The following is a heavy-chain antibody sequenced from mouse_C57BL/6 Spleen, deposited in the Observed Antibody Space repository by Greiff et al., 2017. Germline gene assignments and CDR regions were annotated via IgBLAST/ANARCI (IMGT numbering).Heavy chain of an antibody. CDR3: ARRDYYAMDY. V-gene: IGHV1-69*01. Sequence: QVQLQQPGAELVMPGASVKLSCKASGYTFTSSWMHWVKQRPGQGLEWIGEIDPSDSYTNYNQKVKGKSTLTVDKSSSTDYMQLSSLTSDDSSVYYCARRDYYAMDYWGQGTSVTVSS. CDR1: GYTFTSSW. CDR2: IDPSDSYT. J-gene: IGHJ4*01.